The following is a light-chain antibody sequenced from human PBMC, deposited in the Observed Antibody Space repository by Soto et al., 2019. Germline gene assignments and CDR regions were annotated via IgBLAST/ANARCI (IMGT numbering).Light chain of an antibody. CDR3: QQSYSTPPIT. CDR1: QSISSY. Sequence: DIQMTQSPSSLSASVGDRVTITCRASQSISSYLNWYQQKPGKAPKLLIYAASSLQSGVPSRFSGSGSGTDFPLTISSLQPEHFAAYYCQQSYSTPPITFRQGTRLEIK. V-gene: IGKV1-39*01. J-gene: IGKJ5*01. CDR2: AAS.